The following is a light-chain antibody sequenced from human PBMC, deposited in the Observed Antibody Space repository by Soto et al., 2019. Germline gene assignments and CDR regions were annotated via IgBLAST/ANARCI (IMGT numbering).Light chain of an antibody. CDR3: QQYNSYQWT. J-gene: IGKJ1*01. Sequence: DIQMTQSPSTLSASVGDRVTITCRASQSISSWLAWYQQKPGKAPKLLIYKASSLESGVPSRFSGCGSGTEFTLTISSLQPDDFATYYCQQYNSYQWTFGQGTKVAIK. CDR1: QSISSW. V-gene: IGKV1-5*03. CDR2: KAS.